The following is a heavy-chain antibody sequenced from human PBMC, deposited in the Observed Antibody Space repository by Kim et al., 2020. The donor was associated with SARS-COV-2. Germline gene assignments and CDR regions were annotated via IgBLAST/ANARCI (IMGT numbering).Heavy chain of an antibody. D-gene: IGHD6-19*01. V-gene: IGHV4-34*01. CDR2: INHSGST. Sequence: SETLSLTCAVYGGSFSGYYWSWIRQPPGKGLEWIGEINHSGSTNYNPSLKSRVTISVDTSKNQFSLKLSSVTAADTAVYYCARDVHSSGWYISEYFDYWG. J-gene: IGHJ4*01. CDR3: ARDVHSSGWYISEYFDY. CDR1: GGSFSGYY.